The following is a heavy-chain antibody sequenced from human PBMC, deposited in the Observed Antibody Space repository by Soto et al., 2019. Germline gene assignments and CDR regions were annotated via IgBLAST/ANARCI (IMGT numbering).Heavy chain of an antibody. Sequence: PSETLSLTCTVSGGSISSYYWSWIRQPPGKGLEWIGYIYYSGSTNYNPSLKSRVTISVDTSKNQFSLKLSSLTSDDTAVYYCARDQSWRDLVWWFDPWGQGTLVTVSS. V-gene: IGHV4-59*01. D-gene: IGHD3-16*01. CDR3: ARDQSWRDLVWWFDP. CDR1: GGSISSYY. CDR2: IYYSGST. J-gene: IGHJ5*02.